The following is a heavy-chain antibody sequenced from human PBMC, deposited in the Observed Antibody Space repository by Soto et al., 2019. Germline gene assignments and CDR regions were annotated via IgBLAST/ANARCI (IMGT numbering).Heavy chain of an antibody. D-gene: IGHD6-6*01. CDR2: INHSGST. CDR3: ARETLFIAARHDAIHI. Sequence: PSETLSLTCAVYGGSFSGYYWSWIRQPPGKGLEWIGEINHSGSTNYNPSLKSRVTISVDTSKNQFSLKLSSVTAADTAVYYCARETLFIAARHDAIHISGQATIVTVSS. J-gene: IGHJ3*02. V-gene: IGHV4-34*01. CDR1: GGSFSGYY.